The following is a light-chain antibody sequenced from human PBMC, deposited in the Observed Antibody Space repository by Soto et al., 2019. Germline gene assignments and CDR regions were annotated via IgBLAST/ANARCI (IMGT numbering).Light chain of an antibody. V-gene: IGLV1-40*01. CDR2: GNS. CDR1: SSNIGAGYD. Sequence: QSVLKQPPSVSGAPGQRVTISCTGSSSNIGAGYDVHWYQQLPGTAPKVLIYGNSNRPAGVPDRFSGSKSGTSASLAITGLQAEDEADYYCQSYDSSLSGSVVFGGGTKLTVL. CDR3: QSYDSSLSGSVV. J-gene: IGLJ2*01.